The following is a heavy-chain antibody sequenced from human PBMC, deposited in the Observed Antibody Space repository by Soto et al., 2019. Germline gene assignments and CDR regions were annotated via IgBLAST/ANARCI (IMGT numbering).Heavy chain of an antibody. V-gene: IGHV1-46*01. CDR1: GYTFTSYY. CDR3: ARDQWGGDPGGNYYYYYGMDV. CDR2: INPSGGST. J-gene: IGHJ6*02. Sequence: QVQLVQSGAEVKKPGASVKVSCKASGYTFTSYYMHWVRQAPGQGLEWMGIINPSGGSTSYAQKFQGRVTMTRDTSTSTVYMELSSLRSEDTAVYYCARDQWGGDPGGNYYYYYGMDVWGQGTTVTVSS. D-gene: IGHD3-16*01.